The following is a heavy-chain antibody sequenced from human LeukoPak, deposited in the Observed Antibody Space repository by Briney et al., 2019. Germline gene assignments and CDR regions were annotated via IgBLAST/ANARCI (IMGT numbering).Heavy chain of an antibody. CDR2: ISVASNT. D-gene: IGHD3-3*01. CDR3: ADYGVSGVRNNFY. Sequence: PGGSLRLSCAASGLAFSSYAMSWVRHAPGKGLELVSTISVASNTFYADSVKGRFTISRDNSRNTVYLQMTSLRADDTAVYYCADYGVSGVRNNFYWGQETLVTVSS. J-gene: IGHJ4*02. CDR1: GLAFSSYA. V-gene: IGHV3-23*01.